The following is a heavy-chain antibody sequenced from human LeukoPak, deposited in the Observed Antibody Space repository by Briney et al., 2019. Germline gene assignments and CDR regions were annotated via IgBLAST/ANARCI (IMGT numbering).Heavy chain of an antibody. CDR2: ISGSGGST. CDR1: GFTFSSYA. V-gene: IGHV3-23*01. Sequence: GGSLRLSCAASGFTFSSYAMHWVRQAPGKGLEWVSAISGSGGSTYYADSVKGRFTISRDNSKNTLYLQMNSLRAEDTAVYYCAKWGYSSGWYYFDYWGQGTLVTVSS. D-gene: IGHD6-19*01. J-gene: IGHJ4*02. CDR3: AKWGYSSGWYYFDY.